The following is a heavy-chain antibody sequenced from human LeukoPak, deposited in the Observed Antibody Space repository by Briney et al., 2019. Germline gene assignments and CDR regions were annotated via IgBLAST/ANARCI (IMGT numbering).Heavy chain of an antibody. CDR1: GFTFRDYA. J-gene: IGHJ4*02. CDR3: ARSPGGSGYSYSNF. Sequence: GGSLRLSCAASGFTFRDYALHWVRQAPGKGLEWVSLISYDGSDKFYSGSVKGRFTISRDNSKNTVYLQMNSLRAEDTAIYFCARSPGGSGYSYSNFWGQGTLVTVSS. V-gene: IGHV3-30*04. D-gene: IGHD3-22*01. CDR2: ISYDGSDK.